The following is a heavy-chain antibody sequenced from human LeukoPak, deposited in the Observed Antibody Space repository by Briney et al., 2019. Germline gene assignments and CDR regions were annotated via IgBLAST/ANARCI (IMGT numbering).Heavy chain of an antibody. CDR1: GFTFSIYA. CDR2: ISFDGSDK. J-gene: IGHJ6*03. Sequence: GGSLRLSCAASGFTFSIYAMHWVRQAPGKGLEWVAVISFDGSDKYYADSVKGRFTISRDNAKNSLYLQMNSLRAEDTAVYYCARDRGWGSGSYRYYYYYYYMDVWGKGTTVTVSS. CDR3: ARDRGWGSGSYRYYYYYYYMDV. D-gene: IGHD3-10*01. V-gene: IGHV3-30*04.